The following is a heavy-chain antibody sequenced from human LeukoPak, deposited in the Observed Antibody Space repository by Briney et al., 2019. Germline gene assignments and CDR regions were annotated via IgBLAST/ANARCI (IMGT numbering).Heavy chain of an antibody. J-gene: IGHJ4*02. V-gene: IGHV3-30*03. CDR1: GFTFSSYG. CDR2: ISYDGSNK. D-gene: IGHD2-8*01. CDR3: ATVYFGY. Sequence: PGGSLRLSCAASGFTFSSYGMHWVRQAPGKGLEWVAVISYDGSNKYYADSVKGRFTISRDNSKNTLYLQMNSLRAEDTAVYYCATVYFGYWGQGTLVTVSS.